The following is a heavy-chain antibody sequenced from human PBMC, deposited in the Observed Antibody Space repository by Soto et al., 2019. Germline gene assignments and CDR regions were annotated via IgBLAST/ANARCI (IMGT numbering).Heavy chain of an antibody. CDR1: GYTFTSYA. Sequence: ASVKVSCKASGYTFTSYAMHWVRQAPGQRLEWMGWINAGNGNTKYSQKFQGRVTITRDTSASTAYMELSSLRSEDTAVYYCARSKGIAEAGTRVTFDYWGQGTLVTVSS. CDR2: INAGNGNT. J-gene: IGHJ4*02. D-gene: IGHD6-19*01. V-gene: IGHV1-3*01. CDR3: ARSKGIAEAGTRVTFDY.